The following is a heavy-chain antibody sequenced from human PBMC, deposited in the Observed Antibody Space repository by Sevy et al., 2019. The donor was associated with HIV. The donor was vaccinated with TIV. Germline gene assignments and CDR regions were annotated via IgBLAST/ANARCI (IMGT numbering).Heavy chain of an antibody. V-gene: IGHV3-30-3*01. CDR3: ARDGGHIVATIQYNWFDP. CDR2: ISYDGSNK. CDR1: GFTFSSYA. D-gene: IGHD5-12*01. Sequence: GGSLRLSCAASGFTFSSYAMHWVRQAPGKGLEWVAVISYDGSNKYYADSVKGRFTISRDNSKNTLYLQMNSLRAEDTAVYYGARDGGHIVATIQYNWFDPWGQGTLVTVSS. J-gene: IGHJ5*02.